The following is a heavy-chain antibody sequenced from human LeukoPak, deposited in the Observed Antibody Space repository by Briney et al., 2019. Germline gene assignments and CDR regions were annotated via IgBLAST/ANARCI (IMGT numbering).Heavy chain of an antibody. D-gene: IGHD3-16*02. V-gene: IGHV1-3*01. CDR3: ARSAPMITFGGVIVIPDNWFDP. Sequence: GASVKVSCKASGYTFTSYAMHWVRQAPGQRLEWMGWINAGNGNTKYSQKFQGRVTITRDTSASTAYMELSSLRSEDTAVYYCARSAPMITFGGVIVIPDNWFDPWGQGTLVTVSS. J-gene: IGHJ5*02. CDR2: INAGNGNT. CDR1: GYTFTSYA.